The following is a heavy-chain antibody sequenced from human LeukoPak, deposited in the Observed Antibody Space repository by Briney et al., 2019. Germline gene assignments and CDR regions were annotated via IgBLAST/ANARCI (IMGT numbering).Heavy chain of an antibody. J-gene: IGHJ4*02. CDR3: ARGYLYSSGWYFDY. D-gene: IGHD6-19*01. CDR2: INHSGST. Sequence: PSETLSLTCAVYGGSFSGYYWSWIRQPPGKGLEWIGEINHSGSTNYNPPLKSRVTISVDTSKNQFSLKLSSVTAADTAVYYCARGYLYSSGWYFDYWGQGTLVTVSS. CDR1: GGSFSGYY. V-gene: IGHV4-34*01.